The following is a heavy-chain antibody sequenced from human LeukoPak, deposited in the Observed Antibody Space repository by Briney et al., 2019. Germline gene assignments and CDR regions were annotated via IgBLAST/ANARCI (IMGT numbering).Heavy chain of an antibody. V-gene: IGHV5-51*01. CDR2: IYPGDSDT. D-gene: IGHD2-2*01. CDR1: GYSFTSYW. J-gene: IGHJ6*02. Sequence: GASLKISCKGSGYSFTSYWIGWVRQMPGNGLEWMGIIYPGDSDTRYSPSFQGQVTISADKSISTAYLQWSSLKASDTAMYYCAREGSGYCSSTSCSGYMDVWGQGTTVTVSS. CDR3: AREGSGYCSSTSCSGYMDV.